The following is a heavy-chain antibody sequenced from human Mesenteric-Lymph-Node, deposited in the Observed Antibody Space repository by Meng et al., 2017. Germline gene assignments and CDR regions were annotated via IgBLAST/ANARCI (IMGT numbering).Heavy chain of an antibody. CDR1: GFTFSSYA. J-gene: IGHJ4*02. CDR2: LKHDGREK. CDR3: ASRWELFY. V-gene: IGHV3-7*01. Sequence: GESLKISCAASGFTFSSYAMSWVRQAPGKGLEWVASLKHDGREKYYVDSVKGRFSISRDNAKNSLYLQMNSLTAEDTAVYYCASRWELFYWGQGTLVTVSS. D-gene: IGHD1-26*01.